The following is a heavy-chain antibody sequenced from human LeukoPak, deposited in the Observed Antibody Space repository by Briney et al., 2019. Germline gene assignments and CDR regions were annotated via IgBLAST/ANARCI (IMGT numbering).Heavy chain of an antibody. CDR1: GFTFSSYG. D-gene: IGHD6-13*01. V-gene: IGHV3-33*01. CDR3: ARDPAAGYSSYYFDY. CDR2: IWYDGSNK. Sequence: GRSLRLSCAASGFTFSSYGMRWVRQAPGKGLEWVAVIWYDGSNKYYADSVKGRFTISRDNSKNTLYLQMNSLRAEDTAVYYCARDPAAGYSSYYFDYWGQGTLVTVSS. J-gene: IGHJ4*02.